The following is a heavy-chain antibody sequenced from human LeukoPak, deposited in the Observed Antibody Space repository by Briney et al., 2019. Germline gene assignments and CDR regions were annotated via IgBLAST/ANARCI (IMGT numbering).Heavy chain of an antibody. CDR3: AKTLFGFSYGKIDY. D-gene: IGHD5-18*01. CDR1: QFTFRSNA. J-gene: IGHJ4*02. V-gene: IGHV3-23*01. Sequence: GGSLRLSCATSQFTFRSNAMNWVRQAPGKGLEWVSSISDTGDTYYADSVKGRFTISRDNAKNTLYLQMNSLRAEDTAVYYWAKTLFGFSYGKIDYWGQGSLVTVSS. CDR2: ISDTGDT.